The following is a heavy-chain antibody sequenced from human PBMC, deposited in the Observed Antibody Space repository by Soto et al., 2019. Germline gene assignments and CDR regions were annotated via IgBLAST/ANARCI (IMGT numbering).Heavy chain of an antibody. CDR2: INPSGGST. V-gene: IGHV1-46*01. J-gene: IGHJ4*02. D-gene: IGHD6-13*01. Sequence: ASVKVSCKASGYTFTSYYMHWVRQAPGQGLEWMGIINPSGGSTSYAQKFQGRVTMTRDTSTSTVYMELSSLRSEDTAVYYCARDSAAAGTPTQFAYWGQGTLVTVSS. CDR1: GYTFTSYY. CDR3: ARDSAAAGTPTQFAY.